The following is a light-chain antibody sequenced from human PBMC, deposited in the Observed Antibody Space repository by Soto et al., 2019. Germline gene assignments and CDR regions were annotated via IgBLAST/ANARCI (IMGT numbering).Light chain of an antibody. CDR2: EVS. V-gene: IGLV2-14*01. CDR3: SSYTSSSTRV. CDR1: SSDVGGYNY. J-gene: IGLJ3*02. Sequence: QSALTQPASVSGSPGQSITISCTGTSSDVGGYNYVSWYQQHPGKAPKLMIYEVSNRPSGVSNRFSGSKSGNTASLTISGYEAEDEADYDCSSYTSSSTRVFSGGTQLSGL.